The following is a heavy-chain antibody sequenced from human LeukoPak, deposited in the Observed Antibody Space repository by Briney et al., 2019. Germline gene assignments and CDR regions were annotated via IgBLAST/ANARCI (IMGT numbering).Heavy chain of an antibody. CDR3: ARARITIFGVVIRKNWFDP. J-gene: IGHJ5*02. Sequence: SETLSLTCTVSGYSTSSGYYWGWIRQPPGKGLEWIGSIYHSGSTYYNPSLKSRVTISVDTSKNQFSLKLSSVTAADTAVYYCARARITIFGVVIRKNWFDPWGQGTLVTVSS. V-gene: IGHV4-38-2*02. CDR2: IYHSGST. CDR1: GYSTSSGYY. D-gene: IGHD3-3*01.